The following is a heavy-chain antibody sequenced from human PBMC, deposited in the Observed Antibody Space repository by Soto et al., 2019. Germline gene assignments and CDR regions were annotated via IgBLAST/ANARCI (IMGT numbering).Heavy chain of an antibody. Sequence: SLRLSCAVSGFTFSSYEMNWVRQAPGKGLEWVSYIGTSGKTIYYADSVRGRFTISRDNDKNSLYLQMNSLRAEDTAVYFCARDPAIYSGKFDYGLDVWGRGTTVTVSS. J-gene: IGHJ6*02. CDR2: IGTSGKTI. CDR3: ARDPAIYSGKFDYGLDV. CDR1: GFTFSSYE. V-gene: IGHV3-48*03. D-gene: IGHD4-4*01.